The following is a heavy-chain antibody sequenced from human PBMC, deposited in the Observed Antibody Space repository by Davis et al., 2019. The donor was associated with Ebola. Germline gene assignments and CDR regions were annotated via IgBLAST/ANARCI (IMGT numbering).Heavy chain of an antibody. V-gene: IGHV4-34*01. D-gene: IGHD1-26*01. CDR1: GSFSDYF. CDR3: ARGPWAGELDY. CDR2: INHSGST. Sequence: PSETLSLTCAVYGSFSDYFWSWIRQPPGKGLEWIGEINHSGSTNYNPSLKSRVTISVDTSKNQFSLKLSSVTAADTAVYYCARGPWAGELDYWGQGTLVTVSS. J-gene: IGHJ4*02.